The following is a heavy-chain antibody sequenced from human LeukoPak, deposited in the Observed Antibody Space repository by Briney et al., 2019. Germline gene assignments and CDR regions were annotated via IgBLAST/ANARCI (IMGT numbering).Heavy chain of an antibody. CDR2: MSSSGIT. CDR1: GGSVSGYY. Sequence: SETLSLTCTVSGGSVSGYYCSWIRQAPGKGLEWIGYMSSSGITSYNPSLKSRVTISVDTSMNQFSLKLTSVTAADTAVYSCPLLGGGPPMATPDYWGQGTLVTVSS. V-gene: IGHV4-59*02. CDR3: PLLGGGPPMATPDY. J-gene: IGHJ4*02. D-gene: IGHD3-10*01.